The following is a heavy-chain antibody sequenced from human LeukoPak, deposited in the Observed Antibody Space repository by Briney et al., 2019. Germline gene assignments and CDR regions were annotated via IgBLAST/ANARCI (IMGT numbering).Heavy chain of an antibody. Sequence: ASVSVSCTASGYTFTSYGISWGRQAPGQGLERMGWISAYNGNTNYAQKLQGRVTMTTDTSTSTAYMELRSLRSDDTAVYYCARDGGHTAMVTDGMDVWGQGTTVTVSS. CDR2: ISAYNGNT. J-gene: IGHJ6*02. D-gene: IGHD5-18*01. CDR3: ARDGGHTAMVTDGMDV. CDR1: GYTFTSYG. V-gene: IGHV1-18*01.